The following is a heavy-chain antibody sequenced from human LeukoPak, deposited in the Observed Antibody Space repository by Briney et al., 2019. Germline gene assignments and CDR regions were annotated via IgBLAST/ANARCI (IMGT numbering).Heavy chain of an antibody. Sequence: GGSLRLSCAASGFTFSSYAMSWLRQAPGKGLEWVSGISGSGGSTYYADSVKGRFTISRDNSKNTLYLQMNSLRGEDTAVYYCAKKTTFWSGYYDYWGQGTLVTVSS. J-gene: IGHJ4*02. V-gene: IGHV3-23*01. CDR2: ISGSGGST. CDR1: GFTFSSYA. D-gene: IGHD3-3*01. CDR3: AKKTTFWSGYYDY.